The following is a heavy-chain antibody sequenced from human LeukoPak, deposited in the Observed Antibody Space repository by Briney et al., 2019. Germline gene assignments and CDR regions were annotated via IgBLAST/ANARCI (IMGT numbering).Heavy chain of an antibody. CDR1: GGSISSGGYS. V-gene: IGHV4-30-2*01. J-gene: IGHJ3*02. CDR2: IYHSGST. CDR3: ARDGGFIGAAFGI. Sequence: SETLSLTCAVSGGSISSGGYSWSWIRQPPGKGLEWIGYIYHSGSTYYNPSLRSRVTISVDRSKNQFSLKLSSVTAADTAVYYCARDGGFIGAAFGIWGQGTMVTVSS. D-gene: IGHD5-12*01.